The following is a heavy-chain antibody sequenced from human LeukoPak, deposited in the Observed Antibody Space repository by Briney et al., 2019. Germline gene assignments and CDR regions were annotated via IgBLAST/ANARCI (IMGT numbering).Heavy chain of an antibody. CDR2: IYWRSDGK. Sequence: GGSLRLSRAASGFTPDDYAIHWVRQVPGKGLEWVSGIYWRSDGKGYADSVKGRFTISKDKAKNFLYLQMNSLRAEDTALYYCAGDLLPGGADVWGQGTAVIVSS. V-gene: IGHV3-9*02. CDR1: GFTPDDYA. CDR3: AGDLLPGGADV. D-gene: IGHD3-10*01. J-gene: IGHJ6*02.